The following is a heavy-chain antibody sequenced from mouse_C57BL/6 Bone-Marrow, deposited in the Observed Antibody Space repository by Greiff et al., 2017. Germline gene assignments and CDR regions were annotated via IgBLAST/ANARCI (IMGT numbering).Heavy chain of an antibody. CDR2: IVPSDSYT. CDR1: GYTFTSSW. CDR3: ARRGQLTWLAY. Sequence: QVQLLQPGAELVMPGASVKLSCKASGYTFTSSWMPWVKQRPGPGLQWIGEIVPSDSYTNYTQKFKGKSTMTVDKPSSTVYMRLSSVTSEDYSVYYFARRGQLTWLAYWGQGTLVTVSS. D-gene: IGHD3-2*02. V-gene: IGHV1-69*01. J-gene: IGHJ3*01.